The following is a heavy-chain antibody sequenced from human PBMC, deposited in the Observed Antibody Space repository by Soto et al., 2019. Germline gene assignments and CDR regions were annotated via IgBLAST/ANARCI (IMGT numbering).Heavy chain of an antibody. D-gene: IGHD4-17*01. CDR3: ARVRATDYEIDY. Sequence: EVQLVESGGGLVQPGGSLRLSCVASGFMFGSYWMTWDRHAPGKGLEWVANIKRDGSEKYYVDSVKGRFTISRDNADNSLFLHMSSLRADDTAVYYCARVRATDYEIDYWGQGALVTVSS. J-gene: IGHJ4*02. CDR2: IKRDGSEK. V-gene: IGHV3-7*01. CDR1: GFMFGSYW.